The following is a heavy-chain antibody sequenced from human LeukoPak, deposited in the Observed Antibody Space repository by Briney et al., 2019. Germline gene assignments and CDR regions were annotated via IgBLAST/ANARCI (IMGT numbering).Heavy chain of an antibody. D-gene: IGHD2-2*01. V-gene: IGHV4-4*02. J-gene: IGHJ4*02. CDR3: ARLAIGSVPAAISY. Sequence: PSETLSLTCAVSGGSISSSNWWSWVRQPPGKGLEWIGEIYHSGSTNYNPSLKSRVTISVDTSKNQFSLKLSSVTAADTAVYYCARLAIGSVPAAISYWGQGTLVTVSS. CDR1: GGSISSSNW. CDR2: IYHSGST.